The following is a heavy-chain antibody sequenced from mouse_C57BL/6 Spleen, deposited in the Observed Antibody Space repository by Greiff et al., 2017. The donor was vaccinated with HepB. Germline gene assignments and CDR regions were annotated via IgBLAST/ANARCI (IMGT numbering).Heavy chain of an antibody. CDR2: INPNNGGT. D-gene: IGHD4-1*01. CDR1: GYTFTDYY. V-gene: IGHV1-26*01. J-gene: IGHJ3*01. CDR3: ARGPGSWFAY. Sequence: VQLQQSGPELVKPGASVKISCKASGYTFTDYYMNWVKQSHGKSLEWIGDINPNNGGTSYNQKFKGKATLTVDKSSSTAYMELRSLTSEDSAVYYCARGPGSWFAYWGQGTLVTVSA.